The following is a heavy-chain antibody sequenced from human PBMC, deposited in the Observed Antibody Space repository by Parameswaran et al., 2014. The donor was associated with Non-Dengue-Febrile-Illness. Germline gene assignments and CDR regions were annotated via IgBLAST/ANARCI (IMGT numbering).Heavy chain of an antibody. CDR3: ARWDFWSGYGGFDI. J-gene: IGHJ3*02. D-gene: IGHD3-3*01. CDR2: IKQDGSEK. V-gene: IGHV3-7*01. Sequence: VRQAPGKGLEWVANIKQDGSEKYYVDSVKGRFTISRDNAKNSLYPQMNSLRAEDTAVYYCARWDFWSGYGGFDIWGQGTMVTVSS.